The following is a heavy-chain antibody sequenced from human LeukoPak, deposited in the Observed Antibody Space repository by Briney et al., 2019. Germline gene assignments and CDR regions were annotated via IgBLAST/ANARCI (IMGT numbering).Heavy chain of an antibody. CDR1: RFIFSSYA. D-gene: IGHD5-18*01. CDR2: ISSSGLTT. Sequence: GGSLRLSCAASRFIFSSYAMSWVRQAPGRGLEWVSSISSSGLTTYYADSVKGRFTISRDNPKKTVYLQMNSLRAEDTAVYYCAKVFNSYGYFDYWGQGTLVTVSS. J-gene: IGHJ4*02. V-gene: IGHV3-23*01. CDR3: AKVFNSYGYFDY.